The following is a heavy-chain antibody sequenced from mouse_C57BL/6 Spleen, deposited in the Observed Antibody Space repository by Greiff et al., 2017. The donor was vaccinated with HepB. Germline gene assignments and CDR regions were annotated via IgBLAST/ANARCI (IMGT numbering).Heavy chain of an antibody. CDR2: IRSKSSNYAT. J-gene: IGHJ1*03. Sequence: EVQVVESGGGLVQPKGSLKLSCAASGFTFNTYAMHWVRQAPGKGLEWVARIRSKSSNYATYYADSVKDRFTISRDDSQSMLYLQMNNLKTEDTAMYYCVRVDYSNYYWYFDVWGTGTTVTVSS. CDR3: VRVDYSNYYWYFDV. V-gene: IGHV10-3*01. D-gene: IGHD2-5*01. CDR1: GFTFNTYA.